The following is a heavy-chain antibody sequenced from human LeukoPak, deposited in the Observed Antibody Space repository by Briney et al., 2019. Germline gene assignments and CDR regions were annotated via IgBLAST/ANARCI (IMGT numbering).Heavy chain of an antibody. V-gene: IGHV6-1*01. CDR1: GDSVSSNSAA. CDR2: TYYRSKWYN. Sequence: SQTLSLTCAISGDSVSSNSAAWNWIRQSPSRGLEWLGRTYYRSKWYNDYAVSVKSRITINPDTSKSQFSLQLNSVTPEDTAVYYCARDQGTMVRGVMSPGYYYGMDVWGQGTTVTVSS. J-gene: IGHJ6*02. D-gene: IGHD3-10*01. CDR3: ARDQGTMVRGVMSPGYYYGMDV.